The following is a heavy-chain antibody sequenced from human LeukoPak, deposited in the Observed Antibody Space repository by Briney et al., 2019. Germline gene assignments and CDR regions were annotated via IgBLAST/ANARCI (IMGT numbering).Heavy chain of an antibody. D-gene: IGHD3-3*01. J-gene: IGHJ6*03. CDR2: VNPNSGNT. CDR1: GYTFSSYD. V-gene: IGHV1-8*01. Sequence: GASVKVSCKASGYTFSSYDINLVRQAPGQGLEWMGWVNPNSGNTGHAQKFQGRVTITRNTSISTAYLELRSLRSEDTAVYYCARGDFWSGYSNYYYMDVWGKGTTVTVSS. CDR3: ARGDFWSGYSNYYYMDV.